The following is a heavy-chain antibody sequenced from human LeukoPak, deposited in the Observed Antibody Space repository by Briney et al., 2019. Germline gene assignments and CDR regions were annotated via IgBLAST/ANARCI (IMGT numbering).Heavy chain of an antibody. Sequence: SETLSLTCAVYSGSFSGYYWSWIRQPPGKGLEWIGEINHSGSTNYNPSLKSRVTISVDTSKNQFSLKLSSVTAADTAVYYYARGRIAARPLDPWGQGTLVTVSS. D-gene: IGHD6-6*01. CDR3: ARGRIAARPLDP. CDR1: SGSFSGYY. J-gene: IGHJ5*02. CDR2: INHSGST. V-gene: IGHV4-34*01.